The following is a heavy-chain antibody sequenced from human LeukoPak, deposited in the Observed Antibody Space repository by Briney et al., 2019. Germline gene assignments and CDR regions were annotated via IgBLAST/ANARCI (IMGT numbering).Heavy chain of an antibody. Sequence: GGSLRLSCAASGFTFSTYAMHWVRQAPGKGLEWVAVISYDGSNKYYADSVKGRFTISRDNSKNTLYLQMNSLRPEDTAVYYRPRGLVSVGLYFDYWGQGTLVTVSS. V-gene: IGHV3-30-3*01. CDR3: PRGLVSVGLYFDY. CDR2: ISYDGSNK. D-gene: IGHD2-2*01. CDR1: GFTFSTYA. J-gene: IGHJ4*02.